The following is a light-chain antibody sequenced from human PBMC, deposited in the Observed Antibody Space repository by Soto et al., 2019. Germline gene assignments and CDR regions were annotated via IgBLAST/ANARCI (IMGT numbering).Light chain of an antibody. V-gene: IGLV2-14*03. CDR1: SSDVGDYNY. CDR2: DVS. J-gene: IGLJ1*01. CDR3: SSYTSSSTPYV. Sequence: QSALTQPASVSGSPGQSITISCTGTSSDVGDYNYVYWYQQHPGKAPKLMIYDVSNRPSGVSNRFSGSKSGNTASLTISGLQAEDEADYFCSSYTSSSTPYVFGTGTKVTVI.